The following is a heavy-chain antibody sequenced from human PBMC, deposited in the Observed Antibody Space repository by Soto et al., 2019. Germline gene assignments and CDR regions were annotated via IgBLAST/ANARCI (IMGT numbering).Heavy chain of an antibody. CDR1: VYTFTSYA. D-gene: IGHD2-2*02. J-gene: IGHJ6*03. CDR2: INAGNGNT. V-gene: IGHV1-3*01. CDR3: ARDIPKNIYYYYMDV. Sequence: ASVTVSCKASVYTFTSYAMHWVRQAPGQRLEWMGWINAGNGNTKYSQKFQGRVTITRDTSASTAYMELSSLRSEDTAVYYCARDIPKNIYYYYMDVWGKGTTVTVSS.